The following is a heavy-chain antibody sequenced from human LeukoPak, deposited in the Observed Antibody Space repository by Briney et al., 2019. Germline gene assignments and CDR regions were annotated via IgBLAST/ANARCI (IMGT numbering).Heavy chain of an antibody. J-gene: IGHJ4*02. CDR2: IKQDGSEK. V-gene: IGHV3-7*01. Sequence: GGSLRLSCGASGFTFSFYWMTWVRQAPGKGLEWVANIKQDGSEKYYLESVKGRFTISRDNARNSLYLQMNSLRAEDTAVYYCARGSRNSGSTHDFDYWGQGTLVTVSS. D-gene: IGHD3-10*01. CDR3: ARGSRNSGSTHDFDY. CDR1: GFTFSFYW.